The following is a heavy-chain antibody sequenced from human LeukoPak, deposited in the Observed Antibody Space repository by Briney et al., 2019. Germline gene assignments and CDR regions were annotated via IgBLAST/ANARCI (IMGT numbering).Heavy chain of an antibody. J-gene: IGHJ4*02. Sequence: GGSLRLSCAASGFTVSSNYMSWVRQAPGKGLEWVGRIFSKSEGGTTDYAAPAKGRFTISRDDSKNTVYLQMNSLKSEDTAVYYCTTDPRDWGQGTLVTVSS. CDR2: IFSKSEGGTT. CDR1: GFTVSSNY. V-gene: IGHV3-15*01. CDR3: TTDPRD. D-gene: IGHD3-10*01.